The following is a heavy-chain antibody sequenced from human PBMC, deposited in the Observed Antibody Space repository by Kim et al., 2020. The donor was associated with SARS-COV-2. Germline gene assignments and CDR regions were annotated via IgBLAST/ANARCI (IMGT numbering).Heavy chain of an antibody. V-gene: IGHV3-30*02. Sequence: SGKGRFTISRDNAKHTLYLQMNSLRAEDTAVYYCAKDEWELLLYYYGMDVWGQGTTVTVSS. D-gene: IGHD1-26*01. CDR3: AKDEWELLLYYYGMDV. J-gene: IGHJ6*02.